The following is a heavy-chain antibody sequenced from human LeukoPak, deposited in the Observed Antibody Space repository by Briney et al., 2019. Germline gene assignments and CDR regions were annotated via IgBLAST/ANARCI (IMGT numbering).Heavy chain of an antibody. J-gene: IGHJ4*02. CDR2: IYTSGST. CDR1: GGSISSYY. Sequence: SETLSLTCTVSGGSISSYYWSWIRQPAGKGLEWIGRIYTSGSTNYNPSLKSRVTMSVDTSKNQFSLKLSSVTAADTAVYYCARGPPYYDILTGYPYPPDYWGQGTLVTVSS. CDR3: ARGPPYYDILTGYPYPPDY. D-gene: IGHD3-9*01. V-gene: IGHV4-4*07.